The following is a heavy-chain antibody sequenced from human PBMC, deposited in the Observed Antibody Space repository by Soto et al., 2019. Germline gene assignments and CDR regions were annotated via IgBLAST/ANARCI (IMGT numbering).Heavy chain of an antibody. CDR1: GFTFDDYA. CDR3: VKDESINWYSGHFRH. CDR2: INWNSGSI. Sequence: PGGSLRLSCADSGFTFDDYAMHWVRQVPRKGLEWVSGINWNSGSIGYGDSVKGRFAISRDNAKNSLHLQMNSLSAEDTAFYYCVKDESINWYSGHFRHWGQGTLVTVSS. V-gene: IGHV3-9*01. D-gene: IGHD6-13*01. J-gene: IGHJ1*01.